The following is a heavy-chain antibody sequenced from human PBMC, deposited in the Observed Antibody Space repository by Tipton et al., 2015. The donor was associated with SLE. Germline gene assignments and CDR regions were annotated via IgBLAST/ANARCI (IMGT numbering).Heavy chain of an antibody. CDR1: GGSISSYY. D-gene: IGHD2-2*01. CDR2: VHSSGST. J-gene: IGHJ4*02. CDR3: ARGSSNFDS. V-gene: IGHV4-59*08. Sequence: TLSLTCTVSGGSISSYYWSWIRQTPGKRLEWIGHVHSSGSTNYNPSLKSRVAISVDTSKNQFSLRLNSVTAADTAIYYCARGSSNFDSWGQGTLVTVSS.